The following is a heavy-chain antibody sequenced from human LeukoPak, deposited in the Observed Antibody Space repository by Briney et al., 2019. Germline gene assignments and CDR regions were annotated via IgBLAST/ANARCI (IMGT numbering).Heavy chain of an antibody. V-gene: IGHV3-7*01. Sequence: GGSLRLSCAASGFTFSSYWMSWVRQAPGKGLEWVANIKQDGSEKYYVDSVKGRFTISRDNAKNSLYLHMNSLRAEDTAVYYCARVGPLVGAKNFDYWGQGTLVTVSS. D-gene: IGHD1-26*01. CDR3: ARVGPLVGAKNFDY. J-gene: IGHJ4*02. CDR2: IKQDGSEK. CDR1: GFTFSSYW.